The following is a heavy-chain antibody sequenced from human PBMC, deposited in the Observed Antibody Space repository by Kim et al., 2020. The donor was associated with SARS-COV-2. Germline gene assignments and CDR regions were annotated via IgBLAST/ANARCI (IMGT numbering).Heavy chain of an antibody. Sequence: GGSLRLSCAASGFSFSSYWMSWVRQAPGKGLEWVANIKQDGSAKYYADSRKGRSTIARDNAKNSLYLRMNSLRAEDAAVYYCARSPPHPMVRGAHFDYWGQGTLVTVSS. D-gene: IGHD3-10*01. CDR1: GFSFSSYW. CDR2: IKQDGSAK. V-gene: IGHV3-7*01. J-gene: IGHJ4*02. CDR3: ARSPPHPMVRGAHFDY.